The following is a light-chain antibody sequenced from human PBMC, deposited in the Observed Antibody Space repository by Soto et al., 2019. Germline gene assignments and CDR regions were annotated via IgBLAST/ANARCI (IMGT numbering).Light chain of an antibody. V-gene: IGLV4-69*01. CDR1: SGHTNYA. CDR3: QTWGTGVQV. J-gene: IGLJ2*01. Sequence: QLVLPQSSSASASLGASVKLTCTLSSGHTNYAVAWHQQQPDKGPRFLMRVRSDGSHTKGDGIPDRFAGSSSGAEHYLTISSLQPEDEADYYCQTWGTGVQVFGGGTQLTVL. CDR2: VRSDGSH.